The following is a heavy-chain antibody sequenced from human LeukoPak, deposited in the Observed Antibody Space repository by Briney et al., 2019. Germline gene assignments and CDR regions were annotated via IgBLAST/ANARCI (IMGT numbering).Heavy chain of an antibody. J-gene: IGHJ4*02. CDR3: ARIRDSSWDPFDY. CDR1: GGSFSGYY. V-gene: IGHV4-34*01. CDR2: INHSGST. D-gene: IGHD6-13*01. Sequence: SETLSLTCAVYGGSFSGYYWSWIRQPPGKGLEWIGEINHSGSTNYNPSLKSRVTISVDTSKNQFSLKLSSVTAADTAVYYCARIRDSSWDPFDYWGRGTLVTVSS.